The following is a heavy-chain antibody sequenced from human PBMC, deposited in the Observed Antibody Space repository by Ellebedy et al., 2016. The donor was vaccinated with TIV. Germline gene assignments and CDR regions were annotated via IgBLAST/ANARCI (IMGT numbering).Heavy chain of an antibody. Sequence: GESLKISXAASGFIFNNYGMHWVRQAPGKGLEWVSGLSGSGGSTYYADSVKGRFTISRDNSKNTLYLQMNSLRAEDTAVYYCAKDLITGTARRGTVPDSWGQGTLVTVSS. V-gene: IGHV3-23*01. CDR2: LSGSGGST. CDR1: GFIFNNYG. D-gene: IGHD1-7*01. J-gene: IGHJ4*02. CDR3: AKDLITGTARRGTVPDS.